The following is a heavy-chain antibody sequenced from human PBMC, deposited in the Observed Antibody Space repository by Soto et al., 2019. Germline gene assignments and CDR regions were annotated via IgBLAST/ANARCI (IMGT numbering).Heavy chain of an antibody. J-gene: IGHJ6*02. CDR3: ARDGGYYDSSGPGYYYYYYGMDV. V-gene: IGHV4-59*01. D-gene: IGHD3-22*01. Sequence: SETRSLTCTVSGGSISSYYWSWIRQPPGKGLEWIGYIYYSGSTNCNPSLKSRVTISVDTSKNQFSLKLSSVTAADTAVYYCARDGGYYDSSGPGYYYYYYGMDVWGQGTTVTVSS. CDR1: GGSISSYY. CDR2: IYYSGST.